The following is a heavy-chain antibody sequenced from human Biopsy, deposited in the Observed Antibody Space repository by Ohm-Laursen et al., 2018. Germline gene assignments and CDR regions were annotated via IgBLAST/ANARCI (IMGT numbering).Heavy chain of an antibody. Sequence: LETLSLTCTVSGGSISDYFWSWIRQPADKGLEYIGRIYSSGRTFYNPSLKSRVTMSVATSDNQFSLKLSSVTAADTAVYFCARDAYGDYDTYY. CDR1: GGSISDYF. CDR3: ARDAYGDYDTYY. V-gene: IGHV4-4*07. D-gene: IGHD4-17*01. CDR2: IYSSGRT. J-gene: IGHJ6*03.